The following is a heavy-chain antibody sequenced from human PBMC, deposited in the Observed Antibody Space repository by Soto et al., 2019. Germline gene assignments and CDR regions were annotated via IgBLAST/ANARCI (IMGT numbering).Heavy chain of an antibody. V-gene: IGHV4-31*03. CDR1: GGSISSGGDY. Sequence: SETLSLTCTVSGGSISSGGDYWSWISQHPGKGLEWIGYIYYSGSTYYNPSLKSRVTISVDTSKNQFSLKLSSVTAADTAVYYCARTGGYDYVHFDYWGQGTLVTVSS. D-gene: IGHD5-12*01. CDR3: ARTGGYDYVHFDY. CDR2: IYYSGST. J-gene: IGHJ4*02.